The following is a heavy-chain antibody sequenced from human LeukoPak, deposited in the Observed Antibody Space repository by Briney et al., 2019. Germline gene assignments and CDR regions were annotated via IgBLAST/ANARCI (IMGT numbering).Heavy chain of an antibody. V-gene: IGHV3-23*01. J-gene: IGHJ4*01. CDR2: GWPKNDKT. CDR3: TKDREPDSGFDFDY. D-gene: IGHD5-12*01. CDR1: GFTFRGYS. Sequence: GGCVRLSRVASGFTFRGYSMGWVRQDPARGMEWVFFGWPKNDKTYYADSVRGRFTISRDNSKNTLYLQMDSLRAEDTAIYYCTKDREPDSGFDFDYWGQGTVVTVSS.